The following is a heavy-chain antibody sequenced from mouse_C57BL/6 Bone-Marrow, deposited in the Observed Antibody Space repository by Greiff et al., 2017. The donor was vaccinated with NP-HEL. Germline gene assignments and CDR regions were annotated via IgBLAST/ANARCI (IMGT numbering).Heavy chain of an antibody. CDR1: DSEVFPIAY. CDR3: ARSLYYYGSSYVEYFDV. CDR2: ILPSIGRT. Sequence: VQLQQSGSELRSPGSSVKLSCKDFDSEVFPIAYMSWVRQKPGHGFEWIGGILPSIGRTIYGEKFEDKATLDADTLSNTAYLELNSLTSEDSAIYYCARSLYYYGSSYVEYFDVWGTGTTVTVSS. V-gene: IGHV15-2*01. J-gene: IGHJ1*03. D-gene: IGHD1-1*01.